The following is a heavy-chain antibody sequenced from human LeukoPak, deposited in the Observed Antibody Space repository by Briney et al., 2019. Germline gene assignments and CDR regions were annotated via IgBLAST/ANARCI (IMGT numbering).Heavy chain of an antibody. CDR3: ARWDRFHGV. V-gene: IGHV3-21*01. Sequence: GSLRLSCAASGFTFSRYSMNWVRQAPGKGLEWVSSVSSSSSYIYYANSVKGRFTISRDNAKTSLYLQMNSLGVEDTAVYYCARWDRFHGVWGQGTLVTVSS. CDR1: GFTFSRYS. CDR2: VSSSSSYI. D-gene: IGHD1-14*01. J-gene: IGHJ4*02.